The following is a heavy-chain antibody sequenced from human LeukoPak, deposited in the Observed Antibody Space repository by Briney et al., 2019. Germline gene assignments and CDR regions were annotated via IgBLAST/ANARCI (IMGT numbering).Heavy chain of an antibody. Sequence: SETLSLTCTVSGGSISSYYWSWIRQPPGKGLEWIGSIYYSGSTNYNPSLKSRVTISVDTSKNQFSLKLSSVTAADTAVYYCARDLGYSGFDWAPWGQGTLVTVSS. CDR3: ARDLGYSGFDWAP. D-gene: IGHD5-12*01. J-gene: IGHJ5*02. CDR1: GGSISSYY. V-gene: IGHV4-59*01. CDR2: IYYSGST.